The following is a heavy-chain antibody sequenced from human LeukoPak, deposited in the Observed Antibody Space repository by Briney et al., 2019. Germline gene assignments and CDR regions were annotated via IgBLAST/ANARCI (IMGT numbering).Heavy chain of an antibody. CDR2: IIPIFGTA. J-gene: IGHJ4*02. Sequence: GASVKVSCKASGGTFSSYAISWVRQAPGQGLEWMGGIIPIFGTANYAQKFQGRVTITADESTSTAYMELSSLRSEDTAVYYCARWHDYGDYYFDYWGQGTLVTVSS. CDR1: GGTFSSYA. D-gene: IGHD4-17*01. V-gene: IGHV1-69*13. CDR3: ARWHDYGDYYFDY.